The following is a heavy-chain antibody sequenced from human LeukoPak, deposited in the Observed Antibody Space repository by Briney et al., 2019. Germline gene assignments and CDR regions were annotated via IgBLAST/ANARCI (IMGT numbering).Heavy chain of an antibody. CDR1: SRFIRSRSYF. CDR2: IYYSGST. D-gene: IGHD6-19*01. J-gene: IGHJ5*02. Sequence: PSETLSLTCTLCSRFIRSRSYFWRWIRQPPGKGLEWIGSIYYSGSTYYNPSLKSRVTISVDTSKNQFSLKLRSVSAADRAVYSWAGHSTLGYSSGWVLRWFVLGGGGTLVSVSS. V-gene: IGHV4-39*01. CDR3: AGHSTLGYSSGWVLRWFVL.